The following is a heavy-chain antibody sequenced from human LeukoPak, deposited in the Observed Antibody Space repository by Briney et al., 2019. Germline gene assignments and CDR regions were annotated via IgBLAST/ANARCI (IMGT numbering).Heavy chain of an antibody. J-gene: IGHJ4*02. CDR1: GFTFSSYA. CDR2: ISYDGSNK. D-gene: IGHD4-17*01. V-gene: IGHV3-30-3*01. Sequence: PGGSLRLSCAASGFTFSSYAMHWVRQAPGKGLEWVAVISYDGSNKYYADSVKGRFTISRDNSKNTLYLQMNSLRAEDTAVYYCARGGTVTNPPYFDYWGQGTLVTVSS. CDR3: ARGGTVTNPPYFDY.